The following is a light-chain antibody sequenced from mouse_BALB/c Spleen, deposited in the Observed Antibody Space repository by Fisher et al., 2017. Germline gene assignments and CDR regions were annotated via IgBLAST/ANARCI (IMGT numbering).Light chain of an antibody. CDR2: STS. Sequence: DIVMTQSPAIMSASPGEKVTMTCRASSSVSSSYLHWYQQKPGTSPKLWIYSTSNLASGVPVRFSGSGSGTSYSLTISRVEAEDLGVYYCWQGTHFPRTFGGGTKLEIK. CDR1: SSVSSSY. J-gene: IGKJ1*01. V-gene: IGKV4-57-1*01. CDR3: WQGTHFPRT.